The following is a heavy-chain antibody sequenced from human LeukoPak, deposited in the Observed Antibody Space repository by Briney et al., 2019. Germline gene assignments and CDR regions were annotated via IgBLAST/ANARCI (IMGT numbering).Heavy chain of an antibody. J-gene: IGHJ4*02. CDR3: GRGRPRGYSGYVIDY. Sequence: GGSLRLSCAASGFTFSSYSMNWVRQAPGKGLEWVSSISSSSSYIYYADSVKGRFTISRDNAKSSLYLQMNSLRAEDTAAFYCGRGRPRGYSGYVIDYWGQGTPITVSS. CDR2: ISSSSSYI. D-gene: IGHD5-12*01. CDR1: GFTFSSYS. V-gene: IGHV3-21*01.